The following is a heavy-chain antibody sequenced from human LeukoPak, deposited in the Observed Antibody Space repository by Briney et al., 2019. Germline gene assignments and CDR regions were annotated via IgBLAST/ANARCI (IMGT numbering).Heavy chain of an antibody. J-gene: IGHJ4*02. CDR2: IGGSGDST. CDR3: ARDAVTGYSSGWYKPFPFDY. CDR1: GFTFSNYG. Sequence: GGSLRLSCAASGFTFSNYGMHWVRQAPGKGLEWVSTIGGSGDSTYYADSVEGRFTMSRDNSKNTLYLQMNSLRAEDTAVYYCARDAVTGYSSGWYKPFPFDYWGQGSLVTVSS. V-gene: IGHV3-23*01. D-gene: IGHD6-19*01.